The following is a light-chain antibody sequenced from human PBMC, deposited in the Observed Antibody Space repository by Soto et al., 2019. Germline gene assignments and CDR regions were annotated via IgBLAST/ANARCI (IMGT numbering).Light chain of an antibody. Sequence: QSALTQPASVSGSPGQSITISCTGTSSDIGAYNFVSWYQQHPGKAPKLMLYDVNIRASWVSNRFSGSKSGNTASLTISGLQAEDEADYYCTSWTTSTTMIFGGGTKVTVL. J-gene: IGLJ2*01. CDR1: SSDIGAYNF. CDR2: DVN. V-gene: IGLV2-14*03. CDR3: TSWTTSTTMI.